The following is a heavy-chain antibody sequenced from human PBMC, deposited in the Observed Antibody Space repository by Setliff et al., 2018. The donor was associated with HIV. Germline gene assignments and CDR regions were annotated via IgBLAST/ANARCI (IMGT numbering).Heavy chain of an antibody. D-gene: IGHD1-1*01. J-gene: IGHJ4*02. CDR3: ARRKLSKGGAFDY. CDR1: GDSIDDFY. Sequence: PSETLSLTCTVSGDSIDDFYWSWIRQPPGQGLEWIGYIFSNVTTNYSPSLKSRVTMSIDRSKSQSLLNLTSVNASDTAIYYCARRKLSKGGAFDYWGQGALVTVSS. CDR2: IFSNVTT. V-gene: IGHV4-4*09.